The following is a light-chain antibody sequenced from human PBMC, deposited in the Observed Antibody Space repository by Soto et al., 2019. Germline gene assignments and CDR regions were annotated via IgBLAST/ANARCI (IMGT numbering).Light chain of an antibody. V-gene: IGKV1-9*01. CDR1: QGISNY. Sequence: DIPLTQSPSFLSASVGDRVTITCRASQGISNYLAWYQQKPGKAPTLLIHAASALQSGVPSRFSGSGSGTEFTLTINSLQPEDFATYFCQQLNIYPSTFGQGTKLEIK. J-gene: IGKJ2*01. CDR3: QQLNIYPST. CDR2: AAS.